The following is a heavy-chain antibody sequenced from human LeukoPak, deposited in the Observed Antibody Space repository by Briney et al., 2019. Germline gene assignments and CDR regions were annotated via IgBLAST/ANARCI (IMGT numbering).Heavy chain of an antibody. D-gene: IGHD3-16*02. V-gene: IGHV4-34*01. CDR1: GVSFSGYY. J-gene: IGHJ6*02. Sequence: SETLSLTCAVYGVSFSGYYWSWIRQPPGKGLEWIGEINHSGSTNYNPSLKGRVTISVDTSKNQFSLKLSSVTAADTAVYYCARGQASYRHGMDVWGQGTTVTVSS. CDR2: INHSGST. CDR3: ARGQASYRHGMDV.